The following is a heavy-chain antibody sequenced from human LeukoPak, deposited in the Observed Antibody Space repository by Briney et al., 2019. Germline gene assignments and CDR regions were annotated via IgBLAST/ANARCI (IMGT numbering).Heavy chain of an antibody. CDR1: GFTVITSD. CDR2: LYSDGNT. Sequence: GGSLRLSCAASGFTVITSDMTWVRQAPGKGLEWVSVLYSDGNTKYAGSVQGRFTISRDNSKNTLYLEMNSLSPDDTAVYYCARGVEPLAANTLAYWGQGTLVTVSS. V-gene: IGHV3-53*01. CDR3: ARGVEPLAANTLAY. J-gene: IGHJ4*02. D-gene: IGHD1-14*01.